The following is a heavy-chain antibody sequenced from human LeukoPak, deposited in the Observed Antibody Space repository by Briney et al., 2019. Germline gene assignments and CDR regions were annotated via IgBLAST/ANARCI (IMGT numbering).Heavy chain of an antibody. J-gene: IGHJ4*02. Sequence: GASLKISSKASGYTFATYWIGCVRPMPRKGLVWMGIIYPGDSDTRYNPSFQGQVTISVDKSINTAYLQWSGLKASDTAIYYCARRSGNPAFNDYWGQGTLVTVSS. CDR1: GYTFATYW. D-gene: IGHD2-15*01. V-gene: IGHV5-51*01. CDR2: IYPGDSDT. CDR3: ARRSGNPAFNDY.